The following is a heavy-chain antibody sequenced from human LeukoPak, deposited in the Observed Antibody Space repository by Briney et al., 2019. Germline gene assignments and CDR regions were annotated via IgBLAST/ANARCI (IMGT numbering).Heavy chain of an antibody. V-gene: IGHV3-30*04. Sequence: PGRSLRLSCAASGFALRSYAMHWVRQAPGKGLEWVAVISYDGSNEYYADSVKGRFTISRDNSKNTLYLQMNSLRADDTAVYYCARPDSGSWQYYFYYGMDVWGQGTTVTVSS. D-gene: IGHD6-13*01. CDR2: ISYDGSNE. J-gene: IGHJ6*02. CDR1: GFALRSYA. CDR3: ARPDSGSWQYYFYYGMDV.